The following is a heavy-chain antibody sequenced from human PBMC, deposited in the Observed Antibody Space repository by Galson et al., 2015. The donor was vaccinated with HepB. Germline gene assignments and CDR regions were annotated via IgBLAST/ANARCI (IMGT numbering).Heavy chain of an antibody. CDR2: ISSSSSYI. CDR3: ARAGGYSSGSAPDWYFDL. V-gene: IGHV3-21*01. CDR1: GFTFSSYS. D-gene: IGHD6-19*01. Sequence: SLRLSCAASGFTFSSYSMNWVRQAPGKGLEWVSSISSSSSYIYYADSVKGRFTISRDNAKNSLYLQMNSLRAEDTAVYYCARAGGYSSGSAPDWYFDLWGRVTLVTVSS. J-gene: IGHJ2*01.